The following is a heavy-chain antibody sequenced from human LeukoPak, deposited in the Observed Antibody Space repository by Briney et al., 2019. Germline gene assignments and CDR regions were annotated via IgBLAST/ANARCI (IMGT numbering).Heavy chain of an antibody. Sequence: PGRSLRLSCAASGFTFSSYGMHLVRQAAGKGLEWVAVISYDGSNKYYADSVKGRFTISRDNSKNTLYLQMNSLRAEDTAVYYCAKEGSGWYKKLDYWGQGTLVTVSS. V-gene: IGHV3-30*18. CDR2: ISYDGSNK. CDR1: GFTFSSYG. D-gene: IGHD6-19*01. J-gene: IGHJ4*02. CDR3: AKEGSGWYKKLDY.